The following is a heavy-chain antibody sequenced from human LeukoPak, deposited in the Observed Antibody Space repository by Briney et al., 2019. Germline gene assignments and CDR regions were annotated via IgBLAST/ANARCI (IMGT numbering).Heavy chain of an antibody. V-gene: IGHV4-59*08. CDR3: ARQLRGEAVAGHLQPFDY. CDR2: IYYSGST. CDR1: GGSISSYY. Sequence: ETSETLSLTCTVSGGSISSYYWSWIRQPPGKGLEWIGYIYYSGSTNYNPSLKSRVTISVDTSKNQFSLKLSSVTAADTAVYFCARQLRGEAVAGHLQPFDYWGQGTLVTVSS. J-gene: IGHJ4*02. D-gene: IGHD6-19*01.